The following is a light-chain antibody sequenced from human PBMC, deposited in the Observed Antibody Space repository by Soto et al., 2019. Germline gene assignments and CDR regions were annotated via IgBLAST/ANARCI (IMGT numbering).Light chain of an antibody. Sequence: QSALTQPASVSGSPGQSITISCTGTNSDVGSYNLVSWYQQHPGKAPKLIIYEGSKRPSGVSNRFSAAKSGNTASLTISGLQAEDEADYFCCSYTSSSTLVVFGGGTKLTVL. CDR1: NSDVGSYNL. CDR3: CSYTSSSTLVV. V-gene: IGLV2-14*02. CDR2: EGS. J-gene: IGLJ2*01.